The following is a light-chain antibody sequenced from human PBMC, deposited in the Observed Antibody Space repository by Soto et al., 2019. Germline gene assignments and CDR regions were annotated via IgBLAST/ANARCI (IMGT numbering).Light chain of an antibody. CDR2: DVI. CDR1: SSDIGGYNY. J-gene: IGLJ3*02. V-gene: IGLV2-11*01. Sequence: QSVLTQPRSVSGSPGQSVTISCTGTSSDIGGYNYVSWYQQHPGKAPKLMIYDVIKRPSGVPDRFSGSKSGSSASLTISGLQAEDEADYYCCSYAGSYNLEVFGGGTQLTVL. CDR3: CSYAGSYNLEV.